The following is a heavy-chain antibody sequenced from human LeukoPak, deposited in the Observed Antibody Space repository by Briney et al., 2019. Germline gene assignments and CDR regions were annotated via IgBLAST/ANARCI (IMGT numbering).Heavy chain of an antibody. CDR1: GGSISSYY. CDR2: IYYSGST. J-gene: IGHJ4*02. CDR3: AILGYSSGDT. Sequence: PSETLSLTCTVSGGSISSYYWSWIRQPPGKGLEWIGYIYYSGSTNYNPSLKSRVTISVDTSKNQFSLKLSSVTAADTAVYYCAILGYSSGDTWGEGTLVTVSS. V-gene: IGHV4-59*01. D-gene: IGHD6-19*01.